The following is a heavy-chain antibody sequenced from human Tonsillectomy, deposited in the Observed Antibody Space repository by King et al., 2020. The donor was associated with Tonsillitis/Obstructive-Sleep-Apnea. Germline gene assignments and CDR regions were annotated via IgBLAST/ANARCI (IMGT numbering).Heavy chain of an antibody. CDR1: GFTVSGNF. Sequence: GQLVQSGGGLIQPGGSLRLSCAASGFTVSGNFVSWVRQAPGKGLEWVSVIYSDGNTYYADSVKGRFTISRDDSRNTVYLQINSLRAADTALYSCAKYGSGTGALDYWGQGTLVTVSS. J-gene: IGHJ4*02. CDR2: IYSDGNT. CDR3: AKYGSGTGALDY. D-gene: IGHD3-10*01. V-gene: IGHV3-53*01.